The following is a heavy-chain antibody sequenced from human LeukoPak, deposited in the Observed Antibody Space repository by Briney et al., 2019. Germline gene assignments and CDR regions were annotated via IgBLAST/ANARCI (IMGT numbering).Heavy chain of an antibody. J-gene: IGHJ4*02. CDR2: ISAYNGNT. CDR1: GGTFSSYA. Sequence: ASVKVSCKASGGTFSSYAISWVRRAPGQGLEWMGWISAYNGNTNYAQKLQGRVTMTTDTSTSTAYMELRSLRSDDTAVYYCARDRYYGGNSAFDYWGQGTLVTVSS. D-gene: IGHD4-23*01. CDR3: ARDRYYGGNSAFDY. V-gene: IGHV1-18*01.